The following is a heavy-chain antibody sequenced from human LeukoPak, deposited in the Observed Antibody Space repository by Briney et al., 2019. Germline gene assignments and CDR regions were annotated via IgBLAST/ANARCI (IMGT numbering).Heavy chain of an antibody. CDR3: ARQRIAAAEDY. D-gene: IGHD6-13*01. Sequence: SETLSLTCTVSGGSISSSSYYWGWIRQPPGKGLEWIGSIYYSGSTYYNPSLKSRVTISVDTSKNQFSLKLSSVTAADTAVYYCARQRIAAAEDYWGQGTLVIVSS. V-gene: IGHV4-39*01. CDR1: GGSISSSSYY. CDR2: IYYSGST. J-gene: IGHJ4*02.